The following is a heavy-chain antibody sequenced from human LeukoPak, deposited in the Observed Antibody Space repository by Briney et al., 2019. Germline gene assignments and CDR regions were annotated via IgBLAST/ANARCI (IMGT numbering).Heavy chain of an antibody. CDR1: GFTFRSYS. CDR2: ISSTSSTI. CDR3: AKEIRWQNWFDP. J-gene: IGHJ5*02. Sequence: GGSLRLSCAASGFTFRSYSMHWVRQAPGKGLEWVSYISSTSSTIYYADSVKGRFTISRDNSKNTLYLQMNSLRAEDTAVYYCAKEIRWQNWFDPWGQGTLVTVSS. V-gene: IGHV3-48*01. D-gene: IGHD4-23*01.